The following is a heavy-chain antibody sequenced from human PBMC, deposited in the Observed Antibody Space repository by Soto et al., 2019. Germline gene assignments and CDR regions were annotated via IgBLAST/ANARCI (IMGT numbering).Heavy chain of an antibody. J-gene: IGHJ4*02. Sequence: GGSLRLSCAASGFTFSSYSMNWVRQAPGKGLEWVSSISSSSSYIYYADSVKGRFTISRDNAKNSLYLQMNSLRAEDTAVYYCARDSGCSGGSCYLPNDYWGQGTLVTVSS. D-gene: IGHD2-15*01. V-gene: IGHV3-21*01. CDR3: ARDSGCSGGSCYLPNDY. CDR1: GFTFSSYS. CDR2: ISSSSSYI.